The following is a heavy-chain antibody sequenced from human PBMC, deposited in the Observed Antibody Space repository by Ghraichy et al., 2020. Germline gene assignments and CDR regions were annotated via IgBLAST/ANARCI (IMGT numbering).Heavy chain of an antibody. Sequence: SETLSLTCAVYGGSFSGYYWSWIRQPPGKGLEWIGEINHSGSTNYNPSLKSRVTISVDTSKNQFSLKLSSVTAADTAVYYCARGQFGRVTTRTRYFDLWGRGTLVTVSS. D-gene: IGHD2-21*02. V-gene: IGHV4-34*01. CDR2: INHSGST. CDR1: GGSFSGYY. J-gene: IGHJ2*01. CDR3: ARGQFGRVTTRTRYFDL.